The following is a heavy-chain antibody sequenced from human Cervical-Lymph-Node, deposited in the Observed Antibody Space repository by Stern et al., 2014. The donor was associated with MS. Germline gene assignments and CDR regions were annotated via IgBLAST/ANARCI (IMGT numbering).Heavy chain of an antibody. CDR1: GGTFSNLA. J-gene: IGHJ4*02. CDR2: IIPMFGAA. V-gene: IGHV1-69*01. CDR3: ARDKEAHYFDS. Sequence: QVQLVQSGAEERKPGSSVKVSCKASGGTFSNLAISWLRQVPGQGLEWMRGIIPMFGAANYAQKFQGTVTITADESTNTVYMELSSLRSEDAALYYCARDKEAHYFDSWGQGTLVTVSS.